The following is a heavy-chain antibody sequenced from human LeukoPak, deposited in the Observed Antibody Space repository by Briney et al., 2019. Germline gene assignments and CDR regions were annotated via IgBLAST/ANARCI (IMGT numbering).Heavy chain of an antibody. V-gene: IGHV3-43*02. CDR1: GINFNTYA. CDR3: AKDRGYEVVFDP. J-gene: IGHJ5*02. D-gene: IGHD5-12*01. CDR2: ISGDGDRT. Sequence: GGSLRLSCAASGINFNTYAMHWVRQAPGKGLEWVSLISGDGDRTSYADSVKGRFTISRDNDENSLYLQMNSLRIEDTALYYCAKDRGYEVVFDPWGQGTLVTVSS.